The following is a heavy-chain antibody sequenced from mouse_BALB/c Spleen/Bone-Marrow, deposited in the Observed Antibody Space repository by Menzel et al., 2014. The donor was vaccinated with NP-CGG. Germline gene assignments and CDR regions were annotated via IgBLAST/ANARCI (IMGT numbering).Heavy chain of an antibody. CDR2: TNPSTTYS. CDR3: ALYYRYDYFDY. D-gene: IGHD2-14*01. V-gene: IGHV1-7*01. J-gene: IGHJ2*01. Sequence: VQLQQSGAELAKPGASVKMSCKASGYTFTSYWMHWVKQRPGQGLEWIGYTNPSTTYSAYNQKFKDKATLTADKSSSTAYMQLSSLTSEDSAVYYCALYYRYDYFDYWGQGTTLTVSS. CDR1: GYTFTSYW.